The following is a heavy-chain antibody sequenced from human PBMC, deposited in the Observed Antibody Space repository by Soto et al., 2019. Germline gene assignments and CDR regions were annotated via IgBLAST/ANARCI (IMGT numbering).Heavy chain of an antibody. Sequence: QVQLVQSGAEVKKPGASVKVSCKASGYTFTSYDINWVRQATGQGLEWMGWMNPNSRNTVYAHKFQGRVTMTRNTSISTAYMELSSLRSEDTAVYYCTREWAYSLDYWGQGTLVTVSS. D-gene: IGHD2-15*01. J-gene: IGHJ4*02. CDR2: MNPNSRNT. CDR1: GYTFTSYD. CDR3: TREWAYSLDY. V-gene: IGHV1-8*02.